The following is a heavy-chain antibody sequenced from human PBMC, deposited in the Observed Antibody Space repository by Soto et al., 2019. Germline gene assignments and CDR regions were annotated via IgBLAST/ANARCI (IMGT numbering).Heavy chain of an antibody. J-gene: IGHJ4*02. D-gene: IGHD2-15*01. CDR2: VYYDGST. Sequence: PSETLSLTCSVSGGSINSNNYYWAWIRQPPGKGLAWIASVYYDGSTYYNPSLKSRVTISVDASKNRFSLQLRSVTAADTAVYYCAKVVVAATRHTDFDSWGQGTLVTVSS. V-gene: IGHV4-39*01. CDR1: GGSINSNNYY. CDR3: AKVVVAATRHTDFDS.